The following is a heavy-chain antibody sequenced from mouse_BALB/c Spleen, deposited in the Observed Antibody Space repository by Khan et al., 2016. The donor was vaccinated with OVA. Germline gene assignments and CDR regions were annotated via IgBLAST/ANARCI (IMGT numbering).Heavy chain of an antibody. CDR2: INPHIGEA. CDR3: ARKNGSDFDY. CDR1: GYSFTGYF. Sequence: VRLKQSGPELVKPGASVKISCTASGYSFTGYFMNWVMQSHGKSLEWIGRINPHIGEAFYNQKFKGKATLTVDESSSTAHMELRSLASEDSAVYYCARKNGSDFDYWGQGTTLTVSS. V-gene: IGHV1-20*02. D-gene: IGHD1-1*01. J-gene: IGHJ2*01.